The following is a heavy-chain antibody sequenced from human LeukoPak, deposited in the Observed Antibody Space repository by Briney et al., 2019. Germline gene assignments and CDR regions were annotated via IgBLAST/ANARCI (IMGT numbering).Heavy chain of an antibody. CDR2: MNPNSGNI. V-gene: IGHV1-8*01. CDR1: GYTFTSYD. Sequence: ASVKVSCKASGYTFTSYDINWVRQATGQGLEWMGWMNPNSGNIGYAQKFQGRVTMTRNTSISTAYMELSSLRSEDTAVYYCARVFSGWNYYYYYYMDVWGKGTTVTVSS. CDR3: ARVFSGWNYYYYYYMDV. D-gene: IGHD6-19*01. J-gene: IGHJ6*03.